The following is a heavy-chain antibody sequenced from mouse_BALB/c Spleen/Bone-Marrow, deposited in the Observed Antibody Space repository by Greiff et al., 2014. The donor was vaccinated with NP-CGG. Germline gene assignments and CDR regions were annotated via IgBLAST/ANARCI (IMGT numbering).Heavy chain of an antibody. CDR1: GYTFTSYW. CDR2: INPGTGYT. D-gene: IGHD2-1*01. V-gene: IGHV1-7*01. J-gene: IGHJ3*01. CDR3: ASGNPIAY. Sequence: QVHLQQSRAELAKPVASVMMSCKASGYTFTSYWMHWVKQRPGQGLEWIGNINPGTGYTECNQKFKDKATLTADKSSSTAYMQQSSLTSEDSAVYYCASGNPIAYWGQGTLVTVSA.